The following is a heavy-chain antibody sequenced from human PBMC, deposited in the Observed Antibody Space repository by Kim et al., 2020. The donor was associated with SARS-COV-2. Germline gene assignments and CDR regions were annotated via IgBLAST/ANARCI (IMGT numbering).Heavy chain of an antibody. CDR1: GGSISSYY. CDR3: ARVGNWYSSGWSYFDY. Sequence: SETLSLTCTVSGGSISSYYWSWIRQPPGKGLEWIGYIYYSGSTNYNPSLKSRVTISVDTSKNQFSLKLSSVTAADTAVYYCARVGNWYSSGWSYFDYWGQGTLVTVSS. V-gene: IGHV4-59*01. CDR2: IYYSGST. D-gene: IGHD6-19*01. J-gene: IGHJ4*02.